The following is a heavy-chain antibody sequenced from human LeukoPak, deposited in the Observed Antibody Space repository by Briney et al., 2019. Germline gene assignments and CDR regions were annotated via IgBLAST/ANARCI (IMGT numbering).Heavy chain of an antibody. V-gene: IGHV3-23*01. J-gene: IGHJ4*02. Sequence: PGGSLRLSCAASGFTFSSYGMNWVRQAPGKGLEWVSAISGSGGNTYYADSVKGRFTISRDNSKNTLYLQMNSLRAEDTAVHYCAKFDIVVVVADSWGQGTLVTVSS. CDR3: AKFDIVVVVADS. D-gene: IGHD2-15*01. CDR1: GFTFSSYG. CDR2: ISGSGGNT.